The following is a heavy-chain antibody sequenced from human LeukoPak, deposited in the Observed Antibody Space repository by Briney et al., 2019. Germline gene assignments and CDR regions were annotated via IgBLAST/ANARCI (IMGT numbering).Heavy chain of an antibody. V-gene: IGHV4-61*09. CDR1: GGSISSGSYY. CDR2: IYTSGST. D-gene: IGHD3-3*01. J-gene: IGHJ6*03. CDR3: ARGSRPLEGLLSPHYYYYCMDV. Sequence: SETLSLTCTVSGGSISSGSYYWSWIRQPAGKGLEWIGHIYTSGSTNYNPSLKRRVTIPVDTSKNQCSLKLRSVTAADTAVYYCARGSRPLEGLLSPHYYYYCMDVWGKGTTVTVSS.